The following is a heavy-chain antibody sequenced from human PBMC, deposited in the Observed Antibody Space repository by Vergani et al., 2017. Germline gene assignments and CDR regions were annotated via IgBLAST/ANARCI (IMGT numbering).Heavy chain of an antibody. CDR3: ARLGIVVLPTGYGSRYYFDY. J-gene: IGHJ4*02. V-gene: IGHV4-59*11. Sequence: QVQLQESGPGLVKSSETLSLTCSVSFDSIRNLYCNWIRQPPGKGLEWIGSIHYSENTNYNPSLKTRVTISVDTSKNQFSLTLTSVTAADTAVYYCARLGIVVLPTGYGSRYYFDYWGLGILVTVSS. D-gene: IGHD2-2*01. CDR1: FDSIRNLY. CDR2: IHYSENT.